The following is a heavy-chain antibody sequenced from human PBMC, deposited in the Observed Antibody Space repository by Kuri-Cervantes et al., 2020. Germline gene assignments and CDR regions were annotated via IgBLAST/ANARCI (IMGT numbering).Heavy chain of an antibody. J-gene: IGHJ4*02. CDR3: ARVGPCSSTSCYSRFDY. Sequence: SETLSLTCTVSGGSISSYYWSWIRQPPGKGLEWIGHIYYSGSTNYNPSLKSRVTISVDTSKNQFSLRLSSVTAADTAVYYCARVGPCSSTSCYSRFDYWGQGTLVTVSS. CDR1: GGSISSYY. CDR2: IYYSGST. V-gene: IGHV4-59*01. D-gene: IGHD2-2*02.